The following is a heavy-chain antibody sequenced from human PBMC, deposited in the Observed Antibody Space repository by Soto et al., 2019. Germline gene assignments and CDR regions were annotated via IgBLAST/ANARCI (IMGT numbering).Heavy chain of an antibody. CDR3: AKSFEVEFPLDFFDS. CDR2: ISDTSTNT. Sequence: GGSLRLSCAGSGFSFSNFAMSWVRQAPGKGLEWVSIISDTSTNTYYADSVKGRFTISRDNSRNTLYLQMNSLRGEDTAVYYCAKSFEVEFPLDFFDSWGQGTLVTVSS. CDR1: GFSFSNFA. D-gene: IGHD3-3*01. V-gene: IGHV3-23*01. J-gene: IGHJ4*02.